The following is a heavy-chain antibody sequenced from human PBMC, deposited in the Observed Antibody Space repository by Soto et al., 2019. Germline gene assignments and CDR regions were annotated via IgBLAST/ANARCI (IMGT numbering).Heavy chain of an antibody. CDR1: GFTFSSYG. CDR2: IWYDGSNK. J-gene: IGHJ6*02. V-gene: IGHV3-33*01. D-gene: IGHD3-10*01. Sequence: GSLRLSCAASGFTFSSYGMHWVRQAPGKGLEWVAVIWYDGSNKYYADSVEGRFTISRDNSKSTLYLQMNSLRAEDTAVYYCARGSGNRGSARYYGMDVWGQGTTVTVSS. CDR3: ARGSGNRGSARYYGMDV.